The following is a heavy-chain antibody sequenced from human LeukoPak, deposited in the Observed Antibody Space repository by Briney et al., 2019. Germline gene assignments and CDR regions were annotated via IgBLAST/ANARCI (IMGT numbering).Heavy chain of an antibody. J-gene: IGHJ4*02. Sequence: GGSLRLSCTASGFTFSSYSMNWVRQAPGKGLEWLSYISWGSNVIYYADSVKGRFTTSRDDAKNSLFLQMNSLTDENTAVYYCARDPGYSYALDYWGRGTLVTVSS. V-gene: IGHV3-48*02. CDR3: ARDPGYSYALDY. CDR1: GFTFSSYS. CDR2: ISWGSNVI. D-gene: IGHD5-18*01.